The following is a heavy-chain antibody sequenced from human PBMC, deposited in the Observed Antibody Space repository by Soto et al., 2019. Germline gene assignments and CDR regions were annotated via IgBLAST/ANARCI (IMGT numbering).Heavy chain of an antibody. CDR1: GGSLSSRDFY. V-gene: IGHV4-31*03. D-gene: IGHD3-10*01. J-gene: IGHJ6*02. CDR2: IYYNGNT. Sequence: QVQLQESGPGLVKPSQTLSLSCSVSGGSLSSRDFYWSWLRHHPEKGLEWIGSIYYNGNTYYNPSLKSRGTMSLDTSMNEFSLRLTSVTAADTAVYYCARDKGGAALKGSGMDVWGQGTTVTVSS. CDR3: ARDKGGAALKGSGMDV.